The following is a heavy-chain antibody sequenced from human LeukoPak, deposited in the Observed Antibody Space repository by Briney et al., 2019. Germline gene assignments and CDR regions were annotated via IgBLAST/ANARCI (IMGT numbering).Heavy chain of an antibody. J-gene: IGHJ1*01. CDR2: ISYDGSNK. CDR1: GFTFSSYA. Sequence: GGSLRLSCAASGFTFSSYAMHWVRQAPGKGLEWVAVISYDGSNKYYADSVKGRFTISRDNSKNTLYLQMNSLRAEDTAVYYCARDQGIAAAGYPSQHWGQGTLVTVSS. V-gene: IGHV3-30-3*01. D-gene: IGHD6-13*01. CDR3: ARDQGIAAAGYPSQH.